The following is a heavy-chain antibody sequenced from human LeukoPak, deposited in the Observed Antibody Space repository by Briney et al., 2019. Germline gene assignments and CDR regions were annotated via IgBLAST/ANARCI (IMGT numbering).Heavy chain of an antibody. V-gene: IGHV3-73*01. J-gene: IGHJ4*02. CDR2: IDSRAKSHAT. CDR3: TRDGGSWSHLDF. D-gene: IGHD2-15*01. Sequence: GGSLRLSCAGSGFTFSDCAIHWVRQAPGKGLEWVARIDSRAKSHATAYAASVRGRFTVSRDDSKSTAWLQRNSLETEDAAVYFCTRDGGSWSHLDFWGQGTLVTVSS. CDR1: GFTFSDCA.